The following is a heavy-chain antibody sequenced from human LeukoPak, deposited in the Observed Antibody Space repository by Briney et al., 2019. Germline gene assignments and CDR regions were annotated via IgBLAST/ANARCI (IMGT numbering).Heavy chain of an antibody. J-gene: IGHJ4*02. Sequence: GGSLRLSCAAPGFTFSSYSMTWVRQAPGKGLEWVSSMSSSSSYIYYADSVKARFTISRDNAKNSLYFQINTLRAQHTSLHSFARGGRGASSDYWGQGTLVTVSS. CDR3: ARGGRGASSDY. CDR2: MSSSSSYI. CDR1: GFTFSSYS. V-gene: IGHV3-21*04. D-gene: IGHD4/OR15-4a*01.